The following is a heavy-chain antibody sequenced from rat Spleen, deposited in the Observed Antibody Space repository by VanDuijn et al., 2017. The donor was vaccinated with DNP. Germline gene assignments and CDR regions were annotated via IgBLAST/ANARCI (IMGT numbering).Heavy chain of an antibody. V-gene: IGHV5S23*01. CDR3: TRGVYYGSSWAFDY. CDR2: IRYDGGNT. Sequence: EVQLVESGGGLLQPGRSRKLSCAASGFTFSNYDMAWVRQAPKKGLEWVAYIRYDGGNTYYGDSVKGRFTISRDNAKSTLYLQMNSLRSEDTATYYCTRGVYYGSSWAFDYWGHGVMVTVSS. CDR1: GFTFSNYD. J-gene: IGHJ2*01. D-gene: IGHD1-6*01.